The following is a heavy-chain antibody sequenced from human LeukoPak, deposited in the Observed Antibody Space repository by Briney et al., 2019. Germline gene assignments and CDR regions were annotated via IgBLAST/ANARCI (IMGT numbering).Heavy chain of an antibody. V-gene: IGHV3-33*01. D-gene: IGHD3/OR15-3a*01. CDR2: IWYDGSNK. Sequence: GGSLRLSCAASGFTFSSYGMHWVRQAPGKGLEWVAVIWYDGSNKYYADSVKGRFTISRDNSKNTLYLQMNSLRAEDTAVYYCARVGTGSYFYYGMDVWGQGTTVTVSS. J-gene: IGHJ6*02. CDR3: ARVGTGSYFYYGMDV. CDR1: GFTFSSYG.